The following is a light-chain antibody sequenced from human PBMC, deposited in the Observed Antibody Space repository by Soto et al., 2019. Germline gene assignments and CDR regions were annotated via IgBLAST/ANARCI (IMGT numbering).Light chain of an antibody. V-gene: IGLV1-51*01. Sequence: QSVLTQPPSVSAAQGQRVTISCSGSSSNIGNNYVSWYQQLPGTAPKLLIYDNNKRPSGIPDRFSGSTSGTSATLAIAGLQTGEEADYYCDSWDNSLSVVLFGGGTQLTVL. CDR3: DSWDNSLSVVL. J-gene: IGLJ2*01. CDR2: DNN. CDR1: SSNIGNNY.